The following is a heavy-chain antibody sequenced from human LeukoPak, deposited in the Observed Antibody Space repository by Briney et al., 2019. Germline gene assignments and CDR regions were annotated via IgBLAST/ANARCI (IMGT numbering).Heavy chain of an antibody. D-gene: IGHD3-10*01. Sequence: PGGSLRLSCAASGFTFSSYGMHWVRQAPGKGLEWVAVIWYDGSNKYYADSVKGRFTISRDNSKNTLYPQMNSLRAEDTAVYYCARDVVGGAFDIWGQGTMVTVSS. CDR1: GFTFSSYG. V-gene: IGHV3-33*01. CDR2: IWYDGSNK. J-gene: IGHJ3*02. CDR3: ARDVVGGAFDI.